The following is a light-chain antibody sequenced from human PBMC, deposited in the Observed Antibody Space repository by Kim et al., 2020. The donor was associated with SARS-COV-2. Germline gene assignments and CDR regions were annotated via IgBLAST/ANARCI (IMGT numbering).Light chain of an antibody. Sequence: QSITISCTGTSSDVGGYNYVSWYQQHPGQAPKLMIYDVNNRPSGISNRFSGSRSGNTASLTISGLQAEDEADYYCSSYTSSSSWVFGGGTQLTVL. CDR2: DVN. J-gene: IGLJ3*02. V-gene: IGLV2-14*03. CDR3: SSYTSSSSWV. CDR1: SSDVGGYNY.